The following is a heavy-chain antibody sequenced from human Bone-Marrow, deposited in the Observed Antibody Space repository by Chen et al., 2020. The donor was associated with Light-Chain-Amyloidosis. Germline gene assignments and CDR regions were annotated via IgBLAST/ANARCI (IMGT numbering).Heavy chain of an antibody. CDR1: GGSISSSSYY. D-gene: IGHD6-13*01. V-gene: IGHV4-39*01. J-gene: IGHJ5*02. Sequence: QLQLQESGPGLVKPSETLSLTCTVSGGSISSSSYYWGWIRQPPGKGLEWIGSIYYSGSTYYNPSLKSRVTISVDTSKNQFSLKLSSVTAADTAVYYCARHAPYSSSLGPFDPWGQGTLVTVSS. CDR3: ARHAPYSSSLGPFDP. CDR2: IYYSGST.